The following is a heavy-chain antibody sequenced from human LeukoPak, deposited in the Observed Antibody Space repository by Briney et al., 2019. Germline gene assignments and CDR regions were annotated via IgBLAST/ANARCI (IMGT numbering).Heavy chain of an antibody. CDR2: ISAHTGNT. V-gene: IGHV1-18*01. D-gene: IGHD2-15*01. J-gene: IGHJ6*03. Sequence: ASVKVSCKASGYIFTTYGIMWVRQAPGQGLEGMGWISAHTGNTNYAQKFQDRVTMTTDSSTTTAFLEVKNLRSDDTAVFYCAGRVGGSGRTNYYYYMDVWGNGTTVIVSS. CDR3: AGRVGGSGRTNYYYYMDV. CDR1: GYIFTTYG.